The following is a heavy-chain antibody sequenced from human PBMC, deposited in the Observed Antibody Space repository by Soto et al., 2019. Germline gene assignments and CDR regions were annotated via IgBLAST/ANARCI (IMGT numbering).Heavy chain of an antibody. V-gene: IGHV4-30-4*01. CDR3: ARDRVAVAVGDA. J-gene: IGHJ5*02. CDR1: GASVSSGDYY. CDR2: ISHSGST. Sequence: PSETLSLTCNVSGASVSSGDYYWSWIRQPPGKGLEWIGYISHSGSTYSNPSLRSRLAMSVDTSKNQFSLQLRSVTAADTAVYFCARDRVAVAVGDAWGPGTLVTVS. D-gene: IGHD2-15*01.